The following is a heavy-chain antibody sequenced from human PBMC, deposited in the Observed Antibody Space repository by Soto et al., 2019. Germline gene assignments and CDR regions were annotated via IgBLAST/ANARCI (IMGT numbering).Heavy chain of an antibody. V-gene: IGHV3-48*02. CDR2: ISSGSRTI. J-gene: IGHJ4*02. D-gene: IGHD3-10*01. CDR3: ATGSGNGSGY. Sequence: EVQLVESGGSLVQPGGSLGLSCAASGFTFSTHTMNWVRQAPGKGLEWLSYISSGSRTIYYADSVMGRFTISRDNAQNSLYLQMHSLRDEDTAVYYCATGSGNGSGYWGQGTLVTVSS. CDR1: GFTFSTHT.